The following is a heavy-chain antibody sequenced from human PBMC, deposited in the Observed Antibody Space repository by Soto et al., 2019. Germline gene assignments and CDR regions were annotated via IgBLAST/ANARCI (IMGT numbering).Heavy chain of an antibody. CDR2: ISGSGGST. Sequence: GGSLRLSCAASGFTFSSYAMSWVRQAPGKGLEWVSAISGSGGSTYYADSVKGRFTISRDNSKNTLYLQMNSLRAEDTAVYYCAKPPPADYDILTGYSGSYWFDPWGQGTLVTVSS. V-gene: IGHV3-23*01. CDR3: AKPPPADYDILTGYSGSYWFDP. D-gene: IGHD3-9*01. J-gene: IGHJ5*02. CDR1: GFTFSSYA.